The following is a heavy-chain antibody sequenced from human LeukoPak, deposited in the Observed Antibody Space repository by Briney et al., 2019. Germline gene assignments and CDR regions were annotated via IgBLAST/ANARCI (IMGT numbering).Heavy chain of an antibody. J-gene: IGHJ6*03. CDR1: GFTFSSYS. CDR3: AKVISRRLRGVTRTPHYYYYYMDV. Sequence: GGSLRLSCAASGFTFSSYSMNWVRQAPGKGLEWVSSISSSSSYIYYADSVKGRFTISRDNSKNTLYLQMNSLRAEDTAVYYCAKVISRRLRGVTRTPHYYYYYMDVWGKGTTVTVSS. D-gene: IGHD3-10*01. V-gene: IGHV3-21*04. CDR2: ISSSSSYI.